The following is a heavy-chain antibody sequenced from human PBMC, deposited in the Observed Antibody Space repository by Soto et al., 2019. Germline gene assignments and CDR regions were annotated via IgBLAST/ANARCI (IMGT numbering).Heavy chain of an antibody. J-gene: IGHJ4*02. CDR3: ARGLSYYDILTRFDY. D-gene: IGHD3-9*01. CDR1: GFTFSSYS. V-gene: IGHV3-21*01. CDR2: ISSSSSYI. Sequence: EVQLVESGGGLVKPGGSLRLSCAASGFTFSSYSMNWVRQAPGKGLEWDSSISSSSSYIYYADSVKGRFTIPRDNAKNALYLQMNSLRAEDTAVYYCARGLSYYDILTRFDYWGQRTLVTVSS.